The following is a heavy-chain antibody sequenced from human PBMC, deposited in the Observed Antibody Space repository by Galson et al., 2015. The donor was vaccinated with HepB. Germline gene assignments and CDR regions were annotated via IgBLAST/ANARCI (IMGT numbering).Heavy chain of an antibody. CDR1: GDTLTNDY. D-gene: IGHD2-2*01. CDR2: INPSGDST. V-gene: IGHV1-46*01. CDR3: AREGIVPAAMPFHYFDY. J-gene: IGHJ4*02. Sequence: SVKVSCKASGDTLTNDYMHWVRQAPGQVLEWMGLINPSGDSTNYAQKFQGRVTMTRDTSTSTVYMELSNLRSEDTAVYYCAREGIVPAAMPFHYFDYWGQGTLVTVSS.